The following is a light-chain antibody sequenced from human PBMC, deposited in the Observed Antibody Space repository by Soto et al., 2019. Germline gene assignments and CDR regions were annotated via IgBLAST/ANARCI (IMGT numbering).Light chain of an antibody. V-gene: IGLV2-14*01. CDR2: EVS. CDR1: SSDVGGY. J-gene: IGLJ2*01. Sequence: QSALTQPASVSGSPGQSITISCSGTSSDVGGYVSWYQQHPGKAPKLMMYEVSNRPSGVSNRFSGSKSDNTASLTISGLQAEDEADYYCSSYTSSSTLIFGGGTKVTVL. CDR3: SSYTSSSTLI.